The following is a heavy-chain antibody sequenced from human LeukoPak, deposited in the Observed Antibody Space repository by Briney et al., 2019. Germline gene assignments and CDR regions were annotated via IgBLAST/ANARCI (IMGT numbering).Heavy chain of an antibody. CDR3: ARESSSGWYMY. CDR2: INPSGGST. J-gene: IGHJ4*02. V-gene: IGHV1-46*01. Sequence: ASVKVSCKASGYTFTSYDINWVRQAPGQGLEWMGIINPSGGSTSYAQKFQGRVTMTRDTSTSTVYMELSSLRSEDTAVYYCARESSSGWYMYWGQGTLVTVSS. D-gene: IGHD6-19*01. CDR1: GYTFTSYD.